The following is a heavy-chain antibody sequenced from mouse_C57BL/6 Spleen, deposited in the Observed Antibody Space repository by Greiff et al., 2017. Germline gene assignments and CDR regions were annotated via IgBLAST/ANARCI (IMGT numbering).Heavy chain of an antibody. CDR3: TTDDGYYYFDY. V-gene: IGHV14-4*01. CDR1: GFNIKDDY. J-gene: IGHJ2*01. Sequence: VQLQQSGAELVRPGASVKLSCTASGFNIKDDYMHWVKQRPEQGLEWIGWIDPENGDTEYASKFQGKATIPADTSSNTAYLQLSSLTSEDTAVYYCTTDDGYYYFDYWGQGTTRTVSS. D-gene: IGHD2-3*01. CDR2: IDPENGDT.